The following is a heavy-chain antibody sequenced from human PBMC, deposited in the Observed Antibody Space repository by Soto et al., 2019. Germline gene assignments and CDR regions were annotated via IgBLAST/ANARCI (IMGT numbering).Heavy chain of an antibody. CDR2: ITNDGKSA. CDR1: GFTFSSYW. V-gene: IGHV3-74*01. D-gene: IGHD3-3*01. J-gene: IGHJ6*04. Sequence: VQLVESGGGLVQPGGSLRLSCAASGFTFSSYWMQWVRQTPGKGLVWVGRITNDGKSAYYADSVKGRFTISRDNAKNTLSLQMNGLRDDDTSVFYCARDIWGGPDVWGNGTTVLVTS. CDR3: ARDIWGGPDV.